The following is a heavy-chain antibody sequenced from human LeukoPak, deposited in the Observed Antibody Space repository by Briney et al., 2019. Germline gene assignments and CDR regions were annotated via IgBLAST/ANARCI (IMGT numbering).Heavy chain of an antibody. CDR1: GGSVSSYY. J-gene: IGHJ4*02. V-gene: IGHV4-59*08. Sequence: KPSETLSLTCSVSGGSVSSYYWSWIRQSPGKGLEWIGYVYYTGSTNYNPSLKSRVTMFEDKSKNQFSLRLNSVTVADTAVYYCARHFAYSSSSYFDYWGQGSLVTVSS. CDR2: VYYTGST. D-gene: IGHD6-6*01. CDR3: ARHFAYSSSSYFDY.